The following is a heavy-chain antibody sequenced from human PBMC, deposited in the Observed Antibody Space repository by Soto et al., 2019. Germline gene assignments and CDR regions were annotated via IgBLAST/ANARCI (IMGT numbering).Heavy chain of an antibody. CDR3: ARAPIVVVNVRWFDP. Sequence: GASVKVSCKASGYTFTSYGISWVRQAPGQGLEWMGWISAYNGNTNYAQKLQGRVTMTTDTSTSTAYMELRSLRSDDTAVYYCARAPIVVVNVRWFDPWGQGTLVTVSS. V-gene: IGHV1-18*04. D-gene: IGHD3-22*01. J-gene: IGHJ5*02. CDR2: ISAYNGNT. CDR1: GYTFTSYG.